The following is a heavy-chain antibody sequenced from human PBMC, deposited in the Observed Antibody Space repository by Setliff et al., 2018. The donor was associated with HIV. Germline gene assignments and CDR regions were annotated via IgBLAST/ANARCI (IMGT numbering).Heavy chain of an antibody. Sequence: ASVKVSCKASGYSFTTYGIGWVRQAPGQGLEWVGWISVCNGQTLYAQKVQDRITVTMDIPKDTAYMELRGLTPDDTAVYYCARGHHFYWYFDLWGPGTLVTVSS. CDR2: ISVCNGQT. J-gene: IGHJ2*01. CDR1: GYSFTTYG. CDR3: ARGHHFYWYFDL. V-gene: IGHV1-18*01.